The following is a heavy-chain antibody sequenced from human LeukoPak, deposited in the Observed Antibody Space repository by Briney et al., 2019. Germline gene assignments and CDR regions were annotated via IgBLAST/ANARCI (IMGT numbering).Heavy chain of an antibody. CDR1: GGSISSYY. V-gene: IGHV4-59*08. J-gene: IGHJ6*02. CDR3: ARHLPYSSGWFPGAYYYYGMDV. CDR2: IYYSGST. D-gene: IGHD6-19*01. Sequence: NASETLSLTCTVSGGSISSYYWSWIRQPPGKGLEWIGYIYYSGSTNYNPPLKSRVTISVDTSKNQFSLKLSSVTAADTAVYYCARHLPYSSGWFPGAYYYYGMDVWGQGTTVTVSS.